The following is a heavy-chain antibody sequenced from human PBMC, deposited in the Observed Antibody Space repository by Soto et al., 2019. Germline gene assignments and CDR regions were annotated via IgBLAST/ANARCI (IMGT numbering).Heavy chain of an antibody. D-gene: IGHD5-12*01. V-gene: IGHV4-34*01. CDR1: GGSFSGYY. J-gene: IGHJ6*04. CDR3: ARGTFLRGYQPFYYYYGMDV. Sequence: KPSETLSLTCAVYGGSFSGYYWSWIRQPPGKGLEWIGEINHSGSTNYNPSLKSRVTISVDTSKNQFSLKLSSVTAADTAVYYCARGTFLRGYQPFYYYYGMDVWGKGTTVTVSS. CDR2: INHSGST.